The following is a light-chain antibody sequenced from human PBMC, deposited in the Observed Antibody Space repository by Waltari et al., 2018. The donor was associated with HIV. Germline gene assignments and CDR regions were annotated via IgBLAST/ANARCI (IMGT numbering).Light chain of an antibody. Sequence: DIQMTQSPSSVSASLGDRVSITCRASEDIKKWLAWYQQKPGKAPNLLIYTATILETGVPSRFSGSGSGADFTLTITNLQSDDFATYYCQQYETDSRSFGQGTKV. V-gene: IGKV1-5*03. CDR2: TAT. CDR1: EDIKKW. CDR3: QQYETDSRS. J-gene: IGKJ1*01.